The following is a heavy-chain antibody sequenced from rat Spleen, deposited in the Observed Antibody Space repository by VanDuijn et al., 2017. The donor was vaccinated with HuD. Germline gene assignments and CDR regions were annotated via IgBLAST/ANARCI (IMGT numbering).Heavy chain of an antibody. D-gene: IGHD1-12*03. J-gene: IGHJ4*01. CDR3: ARDRGITMMVPLMDA. Sequence: QVQLKESGPGLVQPSQTLSLTCTVSGFSLTSYSVHWVRQPPGKGLEWMGRMRHNGDTSYNSGLRSRLSISRDTSKSQVFLKMNSLQTEDTATYYCARDRGITMMVPLMDAWGQGASVTVSS. CDR2: MRHNGDT. CDR1: GFSLTSYS. V-gene: IGHV2-63*01.